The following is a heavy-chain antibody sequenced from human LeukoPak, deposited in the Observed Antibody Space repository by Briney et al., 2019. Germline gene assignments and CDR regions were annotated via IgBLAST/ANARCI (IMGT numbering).Heavy chain of an antibody. Sequence: GGSLRLSCAASGFTFSTYAMSCVRQAPGKGLEWVSAISGSGDSTYYADSVKGRFTISRDNSKNTLYLQMNSLRAEDTAEYYCAKLVISAILRSNWFDPWGQGTLVTVSS. CDR3: AKLVISAILRSNWFDP. J-gene: IGHJ5*02. CDR2: ISGSGDST. D-gene: IGHD3-16*02. V-gene: IGHV3-23*01. CDR1: GFTFSTYA.